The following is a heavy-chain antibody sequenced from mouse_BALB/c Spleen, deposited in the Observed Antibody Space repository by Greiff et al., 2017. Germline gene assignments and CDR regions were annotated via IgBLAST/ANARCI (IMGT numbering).Heavy chain of an antibody. CDR3: ARPFITTAPWFAY. V-gene: IGHV5-12-2*01. D-gene: IGHD1-2*01. CDR2: ISNGGGST. Sequence: DVMLVESGGGLVQPGGSLKLSCAASGFTFSSYTMSWVRQTPEKRLEWVAYISNGGGSTYYPDTVKGRFTISRDNAKNTLYLQMSSLKSEDTAMYYCARPFITTAPWFAYWGQGTLVTVSA. J-gene: IGHJ3*01. CDR1: GFTFSSYT.